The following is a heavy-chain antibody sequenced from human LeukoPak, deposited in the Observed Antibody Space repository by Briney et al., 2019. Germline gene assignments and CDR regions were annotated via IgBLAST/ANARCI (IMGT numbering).Heavy chain of an antibody. CDR3: AKAPYYYDSSGSLAMDV. CDR2: ISGSGGST. Sequence: GGSLRLSCAASGFTFSSYAMSWVRQAPGKGLEWVSAISGSGGSTYYADSVKGRFTISRDNSKNTLYLQMNSLRAEDTAVYYCAKAPYYYDSSGSLAMDVWGQGTTVAVSS. CDR1: GFTFSSYA. J-gene: IGHJ6*02. V-gene: IGHV3-23*01. D-gene: IGHD3-22*01.